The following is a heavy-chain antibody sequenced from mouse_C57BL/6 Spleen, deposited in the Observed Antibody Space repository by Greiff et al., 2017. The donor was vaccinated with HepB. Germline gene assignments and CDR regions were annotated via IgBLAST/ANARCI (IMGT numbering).Heavy chain of an antibody. D-gene: IGHD1-1*01. CDR1: GYSITSGYY. V-gene: IGHV3-6*01. J-gene: IGHJ2*01. Sequence: EVHLVESGPGLVKPSQSLSLTCSVTGYSITSGYYWNWIRQFPGNKLEWMGYISYDGSNNYNPSLKNRISITRDTSKNQFFLKLNSVTTEDTATYYCASGPYYYGSPFDYWGQGTTLTVSS. CDR2: ISYDGSN. CDR3: ASGPYYYGSPFDY.